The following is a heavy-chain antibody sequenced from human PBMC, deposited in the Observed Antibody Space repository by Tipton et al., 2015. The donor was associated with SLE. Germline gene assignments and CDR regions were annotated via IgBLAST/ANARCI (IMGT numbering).Heavy chain of an antibody. V-gene: IGHV4-59*08. Sequence: TLSLTCTVSGDSISGHYRSWIRQPPGKGLEWIGYIYDSGSTNYNPSLKSLVTISEHTSKQQFSLKLSSLTAADTAAYYCARHAGDYAYFDSWGRGTVVTVSS. D-gene: IGHD4-17*01. CDR2: IYDSGST. J-gene: IGHJ4*02. CDR3: ARHAGDYAYFDS. CDR1: GDSISGHY.